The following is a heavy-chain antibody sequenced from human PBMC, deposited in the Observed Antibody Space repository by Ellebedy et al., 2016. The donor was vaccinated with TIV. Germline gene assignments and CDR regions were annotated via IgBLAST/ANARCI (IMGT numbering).Heavy chain of an antibody. CDR3: AKLTVTYCGGDCYSPFDY. Sequence: GESLKISCAASGFSFSSYAMQWVRQAPGKGLEWVAVISYDGSNKLHADSVKGRFTISRDDSKNTLYLQMNSLRAEDTGVYYCAKLTVTYCGGDCYSPFDYWGQGTLVTVSA. CDR2: ISYDGSNK. CDR1: GFSFSSYA. J-gene: IGHJ4*02. D-gene: IGHD2-21*02. V-gene: IGHV3-30*04.